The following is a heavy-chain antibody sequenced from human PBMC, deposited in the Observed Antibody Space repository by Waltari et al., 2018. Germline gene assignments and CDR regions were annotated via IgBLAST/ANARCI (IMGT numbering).Heavy chain of an antibody. J-gene: IGHJ6*02. CDR1: EFTFSSYA. CDR3: ARDYCDRSNCHGMDV. Sequence: QVQLVESGGGVVQPGRSLRLSCAASEFTFSSYAMHWVRQAPGKGLEWVAVISYNGRKIYYVDSVKGRFTISRDNSKKTLYMQMNSLRVEDTAVYYCARDYCDRSNCHGMDVWGQGTTVTVSS. CDR2: ISYNGRKI. V-gene: IGHV3-30*04. D-gene: IGHD3-22*01.